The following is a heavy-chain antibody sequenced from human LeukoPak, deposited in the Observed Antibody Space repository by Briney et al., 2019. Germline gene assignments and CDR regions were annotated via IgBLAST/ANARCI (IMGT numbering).Heavy chain of an antibody. V-gene: IGHV4-59*01. D-gene: IGHD6-19*01. CDR2: IYDSGST. J-gene: IGHJ4*02. CDR3: ARGPLYSSGWPYYFDY. Sequence: SETLSLTCIVSGGSISSYYWSWIRQPPGKGLEWIGYIYDSGSTKYNPSLKSRVTISVDTSKKQFSLKLSSVTAADTAVYYCARGPLYSSGWPYYFDYWGQGILVTVSS. CDR1: GGSISSYY.